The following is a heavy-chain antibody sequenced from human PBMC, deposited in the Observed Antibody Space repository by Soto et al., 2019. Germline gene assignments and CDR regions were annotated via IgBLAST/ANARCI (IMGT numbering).Heavy chain of an antibody. Sequence: ALVKVSCKASGYTFTSYAMHWVRQAPGQRLEWMGWINAGNGNTKYSQKFQGRVTITRDTSASTAYMELSSLRSEDTAVYYCARNWAAAGTAFDYWGQGTLVTVSS. V-gene: IGHV1-3*01. CDR1: GYTFTSYA. CDR3: ARNWAAAGTAFDY. D-gene: IGHD6-13*01. CDR2: INAGNGNT. J-gene: IGHJ4*02.